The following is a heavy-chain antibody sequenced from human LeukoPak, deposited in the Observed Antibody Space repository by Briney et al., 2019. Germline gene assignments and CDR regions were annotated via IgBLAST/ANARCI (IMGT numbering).Heavy chain of an antibody. CDR3: ARGPHCSSTSCYEGNYYMDV. Sequence: PSQTLSLTCAVSGYSISSGYYWGWIRQPPGKGLEWIGSIYHSGSTNYNPSLKSRVTISVDTSKNQFSLKLISVTAADTAVYYCARGPHCSSTSCYEGNYYMDVWGRETTVTVSS. V-gene: IGHV4-38-2*01. CDR2: IYHSGST. D-gene: IGHD2-2*01. J-gene: IGHJ6*03. CDR1: GYSISSGYY.